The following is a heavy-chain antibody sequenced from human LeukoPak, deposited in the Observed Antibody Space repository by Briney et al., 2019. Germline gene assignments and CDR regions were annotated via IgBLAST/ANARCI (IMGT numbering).Heavy chain of an antibody. CDR2: IYYSGST. J-gene: IGHJ4*02. V-gene: IGHV4-59*08. CDR3: ASLVSAAMHFDY. Sequence: SETLSLTCTVSGGSISSYYWSWIRQPPGKGLEWIGCIYYSGSTNYNPSLKSRVTISVDTSKNQFSLKLSSVTAADTAVYYCASLVSAAMHFDYWGQGTLVTVSS. CDR1: GGSISSYY. D-gene: IGHD2-2*01.